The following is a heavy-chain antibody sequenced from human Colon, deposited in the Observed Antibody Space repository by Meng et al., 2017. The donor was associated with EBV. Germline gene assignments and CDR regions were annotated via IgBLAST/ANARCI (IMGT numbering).Heavy chain of an antibody. CDR2: IHSGGTT. D-gene: IGHD1/OR15-1a*01. J-gene: IGHJ5*02. V-gene: IGHV3-53*01. CDR1: GFNVSYNY. Sequence: EVQLVESGGGLIQPGGSLRLSCAASGFNVSYNYMSWVRQAPGKGLQWVSGIHSGGTTHYADSVKGRFTISRDTSKNTLSLQMNSLRAEDTAVYYCARENNRAFDHWGQGTLVTVSS. CDR3: ARENNRAFDH.